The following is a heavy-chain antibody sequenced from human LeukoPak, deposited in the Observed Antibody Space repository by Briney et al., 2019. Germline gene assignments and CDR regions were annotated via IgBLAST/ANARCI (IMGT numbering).Heavy chain of an antibody. Sequence: ASVKVSCKASGYTFTGYYMHWVRQAPGQGLEWMGRINPNSGGTNYAQKFQGRVTMTRNTSISTAYMELSSLRSEDTAVYYCARVWYYDILTGSAGDAFDIWGQGTMVTVSS. CDR2: INPNSGGT. J-gene: IGHJ3*02. V-gene: IGHV1-2*06. D-gene: IGHD3-9*01. CDR1: GYTFTGYY. CDR3: ARVWYYDILTGSAGDAFDI.